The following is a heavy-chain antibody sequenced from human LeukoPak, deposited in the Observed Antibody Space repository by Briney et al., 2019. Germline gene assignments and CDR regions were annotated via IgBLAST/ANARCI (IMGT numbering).Heavy chain of an antibody. V-gene: IGHV1-2*02. J-gene: IGHJ3*01. CDR2: LNPNSGGT. Sequence: ASVKVSCKASGYTFTAHHIHWVRQAPGQGLEWMGWLNPNSGGTNYAQKFQGRVTMTRDTSISTAYMELNSLRSDDTAVYYCAREEGAPIAAANVWGLGTMVTVSS. CDR1: GYTFTAHH. D-gene: IGHD6-13*01. CDR3: AREEGAPIAAANV.